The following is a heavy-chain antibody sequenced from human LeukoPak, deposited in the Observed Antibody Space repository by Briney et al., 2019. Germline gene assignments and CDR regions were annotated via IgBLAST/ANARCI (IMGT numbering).Heavy chain of an antibody. CDR3: ARTGGSSFGGFDP. J-gene: IGHJ5*02. D-gene: IGHD4-23*01. V-gene: IGHV4-59*08. Sequence: PSETLSLTCTVSGGSISSYYWSWIRQPPGKGLEWIGYVFYSGSTNYNPSLKSRVTISVDTSKNQFSLKLSSVTAADTAMYYCARTGGSSFGGFDPWGRGTLVTVSS. CDR2: VFYSGST. CDR1: GGSISSYY.